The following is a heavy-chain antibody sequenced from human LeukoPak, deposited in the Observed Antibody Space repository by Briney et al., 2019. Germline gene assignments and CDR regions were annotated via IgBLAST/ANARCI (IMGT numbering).Heavy chain of an antibody. Sequence: GGSLRLSCAASGFTFSSDAMSWVRQAPGKGLEWVSGISGSGASTYYADSVKGRFTISRDNSKNTLYLQMNSLRAEDTAVYYCAKTFYYYDSSGYYYGDYWGQGTLVTVSS. CDR2: ISGSGAST. CDR3: AKTFYYYDSSGYYYGDY. V-gene: IGHV3-23*01. J-gene: IGHJ4*02. D-gene: IGHD3-22*01. CDR1: GFTFSSDA.